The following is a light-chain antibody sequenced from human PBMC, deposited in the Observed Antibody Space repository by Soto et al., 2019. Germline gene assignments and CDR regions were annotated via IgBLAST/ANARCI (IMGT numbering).Light chain of an antibody. CDR3: SSYTDNSTLV. CDR1: SSDVGGYNY. V-gene: IGLV2-14*01. CDR2: EVS. Sequence: QSVLTQPASVSGSPGQSITISCTGTSSDVGGYNYVSWYQQHPDKAPKLILYEVSNRPSGVSNRFSGSKSGNTASLTISGLQTEDGADYYCSSYTDNSTLVFGTGTTLTVL. J-gene: IGLJ1*01.